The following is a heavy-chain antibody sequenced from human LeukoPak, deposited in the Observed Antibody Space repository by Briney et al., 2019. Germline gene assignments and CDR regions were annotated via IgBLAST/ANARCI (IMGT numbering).Heavy chain of an antibody. CDR2: ISYDGGNK. Sequence: PGRSLRLSCAASGFTFSSYAMHWVRQAPGKGLEWVAVISYDGGNKYYADSVKGRFTISRDNSKNTLYLQMNSLRAEDTAVYYCARGPWELLDYWGQGTLVTVSS. V-gene: IGHV3-30-3*01. D-gene: IGHD1-26*01. CDR3: ARGPWELLDY. J-gene: IGHJ4*02. CDR1: GFTFSSYA.